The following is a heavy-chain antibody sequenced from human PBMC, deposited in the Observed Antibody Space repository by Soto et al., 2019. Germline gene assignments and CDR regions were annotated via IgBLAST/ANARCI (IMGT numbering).Heavy chain of an antibody. CDR3: AKDRGEQQRVRRASDAFDI. J-gene: IGHJ3*02. Sequence: GGSLRLSCAASGFTFSSYAMSWVRQAPGKGLEWVSAISGSGGSTYYADSVKGRFTISRDNSKNTPYLQMNSLRAEDTAVYYGAKDRGEQQRVRRASDAFDIWGQGTMVTVSS. D-gene: IGHD6-13*01. CDR2: ISGSGGST. V-gene: IGHV3-23*01. CDR1: GFTFSSYA.